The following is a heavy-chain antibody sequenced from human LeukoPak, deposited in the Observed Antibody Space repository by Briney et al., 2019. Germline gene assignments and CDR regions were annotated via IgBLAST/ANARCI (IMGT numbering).Heavy chain of an antibody. Sequence: GGSLRLSCAASGFTFSDYYTSWIRQAPGKGLEWVSYISSSSSYTNYADSVKGRFTISRDNAKNSLYLQMNSLRAEDTAVYYCARDRTVTTPYYYYGMDVWGKGTTVTVSS. D-gene: IGHD4-17*01. J-gene: IGHJ6*04. CDR2: ISSSSSYT. CDR3: ARDRTVTTPYYYYGMDV. CDR1: GFTFSDYY. V-gene: IGHV3-11*06.